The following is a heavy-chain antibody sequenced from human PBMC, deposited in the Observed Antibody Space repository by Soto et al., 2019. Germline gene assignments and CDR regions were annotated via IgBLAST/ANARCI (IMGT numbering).Heavy chain of an antibody. CDR1: GYTFTSYY. Sequence: ASVKVSCKASGYTFTSYYIHWVRQAPGQGLEWMGIINPSGGSTSYAQKFQGRVTMTRDTSTSTVYMELSSLRSEDTAVYYCARDLGYYYDSSGYYGTRDPYNWFDPWGQGTLVTVSS. V-gene: IGHV1-46*01. D-gene: IGHD3-22*01. CDR2: INPSGGST. CDR3: ARDLGYYYDSSGYYGTRDPYNWFDP. J-gene: IGHJ5*02.